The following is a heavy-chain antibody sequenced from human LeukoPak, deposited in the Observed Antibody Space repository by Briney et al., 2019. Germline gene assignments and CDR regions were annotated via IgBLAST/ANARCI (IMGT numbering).Heavy chain of an antibody. J-gene: IGHJ3*02. CDR3: ASSGIAVAYAFDI. V-gene: IGHV3-21*01. CDR2: ISSSSSYI. CDR1: GFTFSSYS. Sequence: GGSLRLSCAASGFTFSSYSMNWVRQAPGKGLEWVSSISSSSSYIYYADSVKGRFTISRDNAKNSLYLQMNSLRAEDTAVYYCASSGIAVAYAFDIWGQGTMVTVSS. D-gene: IGHD6-19*01.